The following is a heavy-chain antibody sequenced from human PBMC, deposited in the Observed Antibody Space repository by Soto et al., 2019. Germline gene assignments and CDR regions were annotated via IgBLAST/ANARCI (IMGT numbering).Heavy chain of an antibody. V-gene: IGHV4-59*08. CDR1: GGSISSYY. J-gene: IGHJ5*02. D-gene: IGHD5-18*01. Sequence: QVQLQESGPGLVKPSETLSLTCTVSGGSISSYYWSWIRQPPGKGLEWIGYIYYSGSTNYNPSLMRRVTISVDTSKNPFSLKLSSVTAADTAVYYCASGGYSYSANWFDPWGQGTLVTVSS. CDR3: ASGGYSYSANWFDP. CDR2: IYYSGST.